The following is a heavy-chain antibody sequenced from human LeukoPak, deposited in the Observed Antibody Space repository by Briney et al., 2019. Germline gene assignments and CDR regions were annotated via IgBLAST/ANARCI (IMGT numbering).Heavy chain of an antibody. J-gene: IGHJ4*02. D-gene: IGHD6-13*01. CDR3: ARLSSSWFTQDTYFDY. V-gene: IGHV3-53*01. Sequence: GGSLRLSCAASGFTVSSNYMSWVRQAPGKGLEWGSVIYSGGSTYYADSVKGRFTISRDNSKNTLYLQMNSLRAEDTAVYYCARLSSSWFTQDTYFDYWGQGTLVTVSS. CDR2: IYSGGST. CDR1: GFTVSSNY.